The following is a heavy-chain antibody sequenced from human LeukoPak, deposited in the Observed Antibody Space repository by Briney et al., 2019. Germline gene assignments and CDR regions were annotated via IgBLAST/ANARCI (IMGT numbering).Heavy chain of an antibody. CDR1: GGSISSYY. V-gene: IGHV4-59*08. D-gene: IGHD2-2*03. CDR3: ARHGSTGPFDY. J-gene: IGHJ4*02. CDR2: IYYSGST. Sequence: PSGTLSLTCTVSGGSISSYYWSWIRQPPGKGLEWIGYIYYSGSTNYNPSLKSRVTISVDTSKNQFSLKLSSVTAADTAVYYCARHGSTGPFDYWGQGTLVTVSS.